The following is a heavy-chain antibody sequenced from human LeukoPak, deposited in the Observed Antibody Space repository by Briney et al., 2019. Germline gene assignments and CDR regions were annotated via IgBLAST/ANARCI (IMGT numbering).Heavy chain of an antibody. J-gene: IGHJ4*02. D-gene: IGHD5-24*01. Sequence: SVKVSCKASGGTFSSYAISWVRQAPGQGLEWMGGFIPIFGTANYAQKFQGRVTITADKSTSTAYMELSSLRSEDTAVYYCARELTLDGYNYFDYWGQGTLVTVSS. V-gene: IGHV1-69*06. CDR2: FIPIFGTA. CDR3: ARELTLDGYNYFDY. CDR1: GGTFSSYA.